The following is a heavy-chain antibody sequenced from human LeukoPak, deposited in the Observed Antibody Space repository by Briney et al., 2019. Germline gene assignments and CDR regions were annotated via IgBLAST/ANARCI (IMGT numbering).Heavy chain of an antibody. J-gene: IGHJ6*04. Sequence: SETLSLTCAVYVGSFSGYYWSWIRDPPRKGREWSGEINHSGSTNYNPCLKSRVTISVNTSKNQFSLKLSSVTAADTAVYYCTWSSSRNYYYAMDVWGKGTTVTVSS. CDR2: INHSGST. CDR1: VGSFSGYY. CDR3: TWSSSRNYYYAMDV. V-gene: IGHV4-34*01. D-gene: IGHD6-13*01.